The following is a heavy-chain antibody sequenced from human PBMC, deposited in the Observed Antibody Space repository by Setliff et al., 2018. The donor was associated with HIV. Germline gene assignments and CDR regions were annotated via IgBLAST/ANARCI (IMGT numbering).Heavy chain of an antibody. CDR1: GFTFSSYW. CDR2: IKQDGSEK. D-gene: IGHD1-1*01. CDR3: ARETRPGLTRSGFDY. J-gene: IGHJ4*02. V-gene: IGHV3-7*05. Sequence: GGSLRLSCAASGFTFSSYWMSWVRQAPGKGLEWVANIKQDGSEKYYVDSVKGRFTISRDNAKNSLYLQMNSLRAEDTAVYYYARETRPGLTRSGFDYWGQGTLVTVSS.